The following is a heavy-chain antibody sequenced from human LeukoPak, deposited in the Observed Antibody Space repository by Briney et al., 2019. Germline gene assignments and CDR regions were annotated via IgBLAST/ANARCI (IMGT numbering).Heavy chain of an antibody. CDR2: IYYSGST. D-gene: IGHD5-24*01. V-gene: IGHV4-59*01. J-gene: IGHJ4*02. Sequence: SETLSLTCTVPGGSISSYYWSWIRQPPGKGLEWIGYIYYSGSTNYNPSLKSRVTISVDTSKNQFSLKLSSVTAADTAVYYCARERGRDGYNFVDYWGQGTLVTVSS. CDR3: ARERGRDGYNFVDY. CDR1: GGSISSYY.